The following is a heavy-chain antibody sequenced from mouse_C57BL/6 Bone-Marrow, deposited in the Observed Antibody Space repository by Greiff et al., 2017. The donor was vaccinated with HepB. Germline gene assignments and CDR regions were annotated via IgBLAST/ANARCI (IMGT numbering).Heavy chain of an antibody. V-gene: IGHV3-6*01. CDR3: ARGRRDAMDY. CDR2: ISYDGSN. Sequence: DVKLQESGPGLVKPSQSLSLTCSVTGYSITSGYYWNWIRQFPGNKLEWMGYISYDGSNNYNPSLKNRISITRDTSKNQFFLKLNSVTTEDTATYYCARGRRDAMDYWGQGTSVTVSS. CDR1: GYSITSGYY. J-gene: IGHJ4*01.